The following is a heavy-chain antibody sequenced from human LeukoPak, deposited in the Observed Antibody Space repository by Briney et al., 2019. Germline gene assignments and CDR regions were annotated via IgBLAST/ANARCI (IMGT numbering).Heavy chain of an antibody. D-gene: IGHD2-2*01. V-gene: IGHV1-24*01. CDR2: FDPEEGET. Sequence: GPSVSLSCRVSGHTLTELSMHWVRRPRGKGREGRGGFDPEEGETLYAQKFQGRVTMTEDTSTDTAYMELSSLRSEDTAVYYCATTTLRYCSSTSCYDPRNYYGMDVWGKGTTVTVSS. CDR1: GHTLTELS. J-gene: IGHJ6*04. CDR3: ATTTLRYCSSTSCYDPRNYYGMDV.